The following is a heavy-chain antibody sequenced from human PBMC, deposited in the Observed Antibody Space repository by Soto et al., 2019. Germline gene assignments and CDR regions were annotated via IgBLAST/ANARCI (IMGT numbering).Heavy chain of an antibody. D-gene: IGHD3-22*01. CDR3: ARGNYDSSGTSYFDY. CDR2: INRSGGGT. Sequence: ASVKVSCKASGYIFNSYNMYWVRQAPGQGLEWMGIINRSGGGTSYAQKFQGRVTMTTDTSTSTVYMELSSLRSEDSAVFYCARGNYDSSGTSYFDYWGPGTLVTVSS. V-gene: IGHV1-46*02. J-gene: IGHJ4*02. CDR1: GYIFNSYN.